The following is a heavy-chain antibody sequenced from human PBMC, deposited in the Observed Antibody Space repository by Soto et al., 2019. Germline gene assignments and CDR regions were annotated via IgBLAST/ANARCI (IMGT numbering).Heavy chain of an antibody. V-gene: IGHV5-10-1*01. CDR2: IDPSDSYT. CDR3: ARWGVVGASTSYYYYGMDV. Sequence: GESLKISCKGSGYSFTSYWISWVRQMPGKGLEWMGRIDPSDSYTNYSPSFQGHVTISADKSISTAYLQWSSLKASDIAMYYCARWGVVGASTSYYYYGMDVWGQGTTVTVSS. D-gene: IGHD1-26*01. J-gene: IGHJ6*02. CDR1: GYSFTSYW.